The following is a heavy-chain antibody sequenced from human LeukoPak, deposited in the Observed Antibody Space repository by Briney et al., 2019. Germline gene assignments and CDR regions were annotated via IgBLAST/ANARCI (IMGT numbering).Heavy chain of an antibody. V-gene: IGHV4-38-2*01. CDR2: IYHSGST. D-gene: IGHD1-20*01. Sequence: SETLSLTCAVSGYSISSGYYWGWIRQPPGKGLEWIGIIYHSGSTYYNPSLKSRVTISVDTSKHHFSLKLSSVTAADTAVYYCARSITGTLFDYWGQGTLVTVSS. CDR3: ARSITGTLFDY. J-gene: IGHJ4*02. CDR1: GYSISSGYY.